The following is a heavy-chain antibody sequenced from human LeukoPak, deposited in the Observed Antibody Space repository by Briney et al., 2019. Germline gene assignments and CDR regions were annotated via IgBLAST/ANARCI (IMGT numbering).Heavy chain of an antibody. CDR2: IKQDGSEK. D-gene: IGHD6-13*01. CDR1: GFTFSSYW. J-gene: IGHJ6*03. CDR3: ARGPRSSSWYTYYYYYMDV. V-gene: IGHV3-7*01. Sequence: GGSLRLSCAASGFTFSSYWMSWVRQAPGKGLEWVANIKQDGSEKYYVDSVKGRFTISRDNAKNSLYLQMNSLRAEDTAVYYCARGPRSSSWYTYYYYYMDVWGKGTTVTVSS.